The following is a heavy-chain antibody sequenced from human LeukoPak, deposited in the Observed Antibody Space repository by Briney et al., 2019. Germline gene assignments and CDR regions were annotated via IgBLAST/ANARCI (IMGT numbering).Heavy chain of an antibody. CDR2: INHSGST. J-gene: IGHJ6*02. V-gene: IGHV4-34*01. D-gene: IGHD3-10*01. CDR1: GGSFSGYY. CDR3: ARARISSSGRPYYYGMDV. Sequence: SETLSLTCAVYGGSFSGYYWSWIRQPPGKGLEWIGEINHSGSTNYNPSLKSRVTISVDTSKNQFSLKLSSVTAADTAAYYCARARISSSGRPYYYGMDVWGQGTTVTVSS.